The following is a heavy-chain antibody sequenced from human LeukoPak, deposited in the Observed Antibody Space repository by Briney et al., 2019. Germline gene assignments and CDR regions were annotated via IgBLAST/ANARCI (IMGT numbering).Heavy chain of an antibody. CDR1: GFTFSTYW. CDR3: ARHVNYYLDY. J-gene: IGHJ4*02. D-gene: IGHD3-10*01. V-gene: IGHV3-74*01. Sequence: GGSLRLSCAASGFTFSTYWMHWVRQAPGKGLMCVSRISSDGSITGYADSVKGRFTISRDNAKNTLYLQMNSLRAEDTAVYYCARHVNYYLDYWGQGTLVTVSS. CDR2: ISSDGSIT.